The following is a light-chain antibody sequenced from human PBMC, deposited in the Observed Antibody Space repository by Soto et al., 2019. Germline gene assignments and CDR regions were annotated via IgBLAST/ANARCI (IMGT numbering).Light chain of an antibody. V-gene: IGLV1-40*01. J-gene: IGLJ1*01. CDR3: QSYDSTLMARYV. CDR2: GNI. CDR1: ISNIGAGYD. Sequence: SFRTQQPSVCGAPGQRVTISCTGSISNIGAGYDVHWYQQRPGTAPKLLIFGNINRPSGVPDRFSGSKYGTSDSLAITGLQAEDESDYYCQSYDSTLMARYVCGTGTKVTVL.